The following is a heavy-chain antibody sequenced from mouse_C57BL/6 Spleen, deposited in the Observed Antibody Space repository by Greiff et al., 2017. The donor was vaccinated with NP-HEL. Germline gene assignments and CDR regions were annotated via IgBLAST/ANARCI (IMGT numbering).Heavy chain of an antibody. D-gene: IGHD1-1*01. CDR2: IDPEDGET. CDR3: ASLVPTTVDWYFDV. V-gene: IGHV14-2*01. J-gene: IGHJ1*03. Sequence: EVQRVESGAELVKPGASVKLSCTASGFNIKDYYMHWVKQRTEQGLEWIGRIDPEDGETKYAPKFQGKATITADTSSNTAYLQLSSLTSEDTAVYYCASLVPTTVDWYFDVWGTGTTVTVSS. CDR1: GFNIKDYY.